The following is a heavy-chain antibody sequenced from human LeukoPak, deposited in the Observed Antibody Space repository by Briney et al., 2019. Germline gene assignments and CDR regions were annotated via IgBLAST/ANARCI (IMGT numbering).Heavy chain of an antibody. Sequence: GGSLRLYCAASGFTFSIYGMHWVRQAPGKGLEGVAFIPYDGSNEYYPDSVNGRFTISRDNSKNTLYLQMNSLRAEDTALYYCAKDRSEVVGPTYFDYWGQGTLVTVSS. J-gene: IGHJ4*02. CDR1: GFTFSIYG. V-gene: IGHV3-30*02. CDR3: AKDRSEVVGPTYFDY. D-gene: IGHD1-26*01. CDR2: IPYDGSNE.